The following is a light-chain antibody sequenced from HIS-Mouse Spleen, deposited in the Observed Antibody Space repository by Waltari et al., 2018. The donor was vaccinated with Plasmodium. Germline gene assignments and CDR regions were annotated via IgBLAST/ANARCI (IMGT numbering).Light chain of an antibody. J-gene: IGKJ3*01. CDR3: QQYNSWSFT. CDR2: GAS. Sequence: DIVMTQSPVTLSVSPGEGATLSGRASQIVSSNLAWYQQKPGKAPGLLIYGASTRDTGIPARFSGSGSGTDFTLTISCLQSEDFAVYYCQQYNSWSFTFGPGTKVDIK. CDR1: QIVSSN. V-gene: IGKV3-15*01.